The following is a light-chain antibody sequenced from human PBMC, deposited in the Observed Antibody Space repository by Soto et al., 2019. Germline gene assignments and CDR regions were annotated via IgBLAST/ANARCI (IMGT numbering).Light chain of an antibody. V-gene: IGLV2-8*01. J-gene: IGLJ1*01. CDR2: EVS. CDR3: SSYAGSRYV. Sequence: VLTQPPSASGSPGQSVTISCTGTSSDVGGYNYVSWYQQHPGKAPKLMIYEVSKRPSGVPDRFSGSKSGNTASLTVSGLQAEDEADYYCSSYAGSRYVFGTGTKVTVL. CDR1: SSDVGGYNY.